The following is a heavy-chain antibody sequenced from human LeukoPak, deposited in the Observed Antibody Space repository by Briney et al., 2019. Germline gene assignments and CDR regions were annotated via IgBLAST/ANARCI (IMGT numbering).Heavy chain of an antibody. V-gene: IGHV3-30*18. CDR1: GFTFSSYG. CDR3: AKDPRGSYYDSGSYYDY. Sequence: PGRSLRLSCAASGFTFSSYGMHWVRQAPGKGLEWVAVISYDGSNKYYADSVKGRFTISRGNSKNTLYLQMNSLRAEDTAVYYCAKDPRGSYYDSGSYYDYWGQGTLVTVSS. J-gene: IGHJ4*02. D-gene: IGHD3-10*01. CDR2: ISYDGSNK.